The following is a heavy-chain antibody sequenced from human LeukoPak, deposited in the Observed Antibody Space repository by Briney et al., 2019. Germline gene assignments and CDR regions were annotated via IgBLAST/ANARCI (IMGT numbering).Heavy chain of an antibody. Sequence: PGGSLRLSCAASGFTFSSYWMSWVRQAPGKGLEWVANIKQDGSEKYYVDSVKGRFTISRDNAKNSLYLQMNSLRAEDTAVYYCARVGQLWLPGHYYYYMDVWGKGTTVTISS. J-gene: IGHJ6*03. CDR1: GFTFSSYW. CDR2: IKQDGSEK. CDR3: ARVGQLWLPGHYYYYMDV. D-gene: IGHD5-18*01. V-gene: IGHV3-7*01.